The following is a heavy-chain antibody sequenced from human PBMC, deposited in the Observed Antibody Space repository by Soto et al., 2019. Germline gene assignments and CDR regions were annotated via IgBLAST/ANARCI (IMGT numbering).Heavy chain of an antibody. V-gene: IGHV4-59*08. J-gene: IGHJ4*02. Sequence: SETLSLTCTVSGGSISRYYWSWIRQPPGKGLEWIGYIYYSGSTNYNPSLKSRVTISVDTSKNQFSLKLSSVTAADTAVYYCARLPSRTGTYYFDYWGRGTLVTVSS. D-gene: IGHD1-1*01. CDR2: IYYSGST. CDR1: GGSISRYY. CDR3: ARLPSRTGTYYFDY.